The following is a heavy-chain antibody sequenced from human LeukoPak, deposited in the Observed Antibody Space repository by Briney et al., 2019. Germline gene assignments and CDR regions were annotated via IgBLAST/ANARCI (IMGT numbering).Heavy chain of an antibody. CDR1: GFTVSSNY. Sequence: GGSLRLSCAASGFTVSSNYMSWVRQAPGKGLEWVSVIYSGGSTYYADSVKGRFTISRDNSKNTLYLQMNSLRAEDTAVYYCARELSYYDSSGYLTDGGAFDIWGQGIMVTVSS. CDR3: ARELSYYDSSGYLTDGGAFDI. J-gene: IGHJ3*02. D-gene: IGHD3-22*01. CDR2: IYSGGST. V-gene: IGHV3-53*01.